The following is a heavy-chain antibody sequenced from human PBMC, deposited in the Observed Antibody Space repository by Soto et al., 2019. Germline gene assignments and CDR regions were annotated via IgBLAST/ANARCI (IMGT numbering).Heavy chain of an antibody. V-gene: IGHV4-4*02. D-gene: IGHD3-10*01. J-gene: IGHJ4*02. CDR1: GGSISSSNW. CDR3: ARGGEFGAHFDY. Sequence: PSETLSLTCAVSGGSISSSNWWSWVRQPPGKGLEWIGEIYHSGSTNYNPSLKSRATISVDKSKNQFSLKLSSVTAADTAVYYWARGGEFGAHFDYWAQGTLVPVS. CDR2: IYHSGST.